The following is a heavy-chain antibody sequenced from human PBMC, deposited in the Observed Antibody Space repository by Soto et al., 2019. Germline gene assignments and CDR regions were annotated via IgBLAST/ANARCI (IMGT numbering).Heavy chain of an antibody. Sequence: GASVKVSCKASGGTFSSYAISWVRQAPGQGLEWMGGIIPIFGTANYAQKFQGRVTITADESTSTAYMELSGLRSEDTAVYYCASPYCTNGVCYKGGDTYYYYYYGMDVWGQGTTVTVSS. J-gene: IGHJ6*02. D-gene: IGHD2-8*01. CDR3: ASPYCTNGVCYKGGDTYYYYYYGMDV. CDR2: IIPIFGTA. CDR1: GGTFSSYA. V-gene: IGHV1-69*13.